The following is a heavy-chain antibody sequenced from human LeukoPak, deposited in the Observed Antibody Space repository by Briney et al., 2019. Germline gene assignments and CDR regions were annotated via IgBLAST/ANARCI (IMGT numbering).Heavy chain of an antibody. CDR1: GGSISSYY. J-gene: IGHJ3*02. CDR2: IYTSGST. V-gene: IGHV4-4*07. D-gene: IGHD3-22*01. Sequence: SETLSLTCTVSGGSISSYYWSWIRQPAGKGLEWIGRIYTSGSTNYNPSLKSRVTMSVDTSKNQFSLKLSSVTAADTAVYYCERGHHYDSSGYYPHDAFDIWGQGTMVTVSS. CDR3: ERGHHYDSSGYYPHDAFDI.